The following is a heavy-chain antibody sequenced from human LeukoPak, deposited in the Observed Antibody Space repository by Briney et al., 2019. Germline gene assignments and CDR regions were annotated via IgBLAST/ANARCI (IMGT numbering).Heavy chain of an antibody. J-gene: IGHJ4*02. CDR3: ARDRSADYGDYHVYFDY. D-gene: IGHD4-17*01. CDR1: GGSISSGSYY. Sequence: SETLSLACTVSGGSISSGSYYWSWIRQPAGKGLEWIGRTYTSGSTNYNPSLKSRVTISVDTSKNQFSLKLSSVTAADTAVYYCARDRSADYGDYHVYFDYWGQGTLVTVSS. V-gene: IGHV4-61*02. CDR2: TYTSGST.